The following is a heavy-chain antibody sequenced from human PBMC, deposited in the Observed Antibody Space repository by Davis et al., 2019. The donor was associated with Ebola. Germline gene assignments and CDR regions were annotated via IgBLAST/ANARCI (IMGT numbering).Heavy chain of an antibody. CDR2: IYYSGST. Sequence: MPSETLSLTCTVSGGSISSSSYYWGWIRQPPGKGLEWIGSIYYSGSTYYNPSLKSRVTISVDTSKNQFSLKLSSVTAADTAVYYCASIPRYVVDIVGEYYFDYWGQGTLVTVSS. CDR3: ASIPRYVVDIVGEYYFDY. D-gene: IGHD5-12*01. V-gene: IGHV4-39*07. CDR1: GGSISSSSYY. J-gene: IGHJ4*02.